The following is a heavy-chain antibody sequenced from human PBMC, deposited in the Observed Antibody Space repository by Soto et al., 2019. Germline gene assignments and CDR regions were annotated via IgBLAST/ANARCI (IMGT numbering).Heavy chain of an antibody. CDR1: GGSFSGYY. J-gene: IGHJ4*02. CDR3: ARRQSVGANSYIFDY. D-gene: IGHD1-26*01. CDR2: INHSGST. V-gene: IGHV4-34*01. Sequence: SETLSLTCAVYGGSFSGYYWSWIRQPPGKGLEWTGEINHSGSTNYNPSLKSRVTISVDTSKNQFSLKLSSVTAADTAVYYCARRQSVGANSYIFDYWGQGTLVTVSS.